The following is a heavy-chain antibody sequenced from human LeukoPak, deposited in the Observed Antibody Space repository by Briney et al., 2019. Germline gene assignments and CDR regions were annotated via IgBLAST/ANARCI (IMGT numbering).Heavy chain of an antibody. CDR3: ARWGSGYPSDI. V-gene: IGHV1-2*02. CDR2: INPNSGGT. Sequence: RASVKVSCKASGYTFTGYYMHWVRQAPGQGLEWMGWINPNSGGTNYAQKFQGRVTMTRDTSISTAYMEVRSLRSDDTAVYYCARWGSGYPSDIWGQGTLVTVSS. CDR1: GYTFTGYY. D-gene: IGHD3-22*01. J-gene: IGHJ3*02.